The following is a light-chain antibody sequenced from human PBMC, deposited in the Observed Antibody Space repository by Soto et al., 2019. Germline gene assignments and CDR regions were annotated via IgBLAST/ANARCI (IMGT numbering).Light chain of an antibody. CDR1: SSDVGGYNY. CDR3: NSYAGSRLV. Sequence: QSVLTQPPSASGSPGQSVTISCTGTSSDVGGYNYVSWYQQHPGKAPRLMIYEVSKRPSGVPDRFSGSKSGNTASLTVSGLQAEDEADYYCNSYAGSRLVFGGGTKLTVL. J-gene: IGLJ2*01. V-gene: IGLV2-8*01. CDR2: EVS.